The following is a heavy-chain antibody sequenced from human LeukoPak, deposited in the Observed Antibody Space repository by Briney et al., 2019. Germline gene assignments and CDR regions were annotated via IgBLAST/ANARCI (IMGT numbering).Heavy chain of an antibody. CDR1: GFTFSSYW. D-gene: IGHD3-9*01. Sequence: GGSLRLSCAASGFTFSSYWMSWVRQAPGKGLEWVANIKQGGSEKYYVDSVKGRFTISRDNAKNSLYLQMNSLRAEDTAVYYCARAVLDILTGYEHFDYWGQGTLVTVSS. V-gene: IGHV3-7*01. CDR3: ARAVLDILTGYEHFDY. CDR2: IKQGGSEK. J-gene: IGHJ4*02.